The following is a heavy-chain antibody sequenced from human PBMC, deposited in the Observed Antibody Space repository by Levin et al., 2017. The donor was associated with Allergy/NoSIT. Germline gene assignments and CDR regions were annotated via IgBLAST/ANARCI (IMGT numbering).Heavy chain of an antibody. V-gene: IGHV3-30*18. CDR3: AKDLVKGAAFDI. CDR1: GFTFSSYG. CDR2: ISYDGSNK. Sequence: GGSLRLSCAASGFTFSSYGMHWVRQAPGKGLEWVAVISYDGSNKYYADSVKGRFTISRDNSKNTLYLQMNSLRAEDTAVYYCAKDLVKGAAFDIWGQGTMVTVSS. J-gene: IGHJ3*02.